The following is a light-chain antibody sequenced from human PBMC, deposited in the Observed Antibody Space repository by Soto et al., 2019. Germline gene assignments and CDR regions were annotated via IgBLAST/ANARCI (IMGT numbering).Light chain of an antibody. CDR2: GAS. CDR3: HQYGSSGT. J-gene: IGKJ1*01. V-gene: IGKV3-20*01. Sequence: EIVLTQSPATLSLSPGQRATLSFRASQSVRSYLAWYQQKPGQAPRLLIYGASNSATGIPDRFSGSGSGTDFTLTISRLEPEDFAVYYCHQYGSSGTFGQGTKVDI. CDR1: QSVRSY.